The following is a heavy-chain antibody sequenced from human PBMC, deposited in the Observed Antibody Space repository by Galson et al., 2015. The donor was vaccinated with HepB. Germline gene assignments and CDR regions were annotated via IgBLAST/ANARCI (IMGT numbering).Heavy chain of an antibody. V-gene: IGHV3-7*01. CDR3: AREAEGYCSGGSCYPPMDV. CDR1: GFTFSSYW. CDR2: IKQDGSEK. J-gene: IGHJ6*02. Sequence: SLRLSCAASGFTFSSYWMSWVRQAPGKGLEWVANIKQDGSEKYYVDSVKGRFTISRDNAKNSLYLQMNSLRAEDTAVYYCAREAEGYCSGGSCYPPMDVWGQGTTVTVSS. D-gene: IGHD2-15*01.